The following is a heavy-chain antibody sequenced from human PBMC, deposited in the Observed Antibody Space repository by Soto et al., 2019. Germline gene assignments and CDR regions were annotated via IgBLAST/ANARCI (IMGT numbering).Heavy chain of an antibody. V-gene: IGHV3-11*01. CDR1: GFTFSDYY. CDR2: ISSSGSTI. D-gene: IGHD3-9*01. Sequence: GGSLRLSCAASGFTFSDYYMSWIRQAPGKGLEWVSYISSSGSTIYYADSVKGRFTISRDNAKNSLYLQMNSLRAEDTAVYYCARASSDILTGYSEYNWFDPWGQGTLVTVSS. CDR3: ARASSDILTGYSEYNWFDP. J-gene: IGHJ5*02.